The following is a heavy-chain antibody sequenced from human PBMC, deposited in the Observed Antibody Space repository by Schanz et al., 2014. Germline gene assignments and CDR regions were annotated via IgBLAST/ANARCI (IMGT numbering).Heavy chain of an antibody. Sequence: QVQLVQSGDEVKKPGASVKVSCKASGYTFVSYSMHWVRQAPGQGLEWMGIVNPSVRGTHFAREFQGRVTVTSDTSTSTVYMELSGLRSEDTAVYYCAGAFDSSGYYFDYWGQGTLXTVSS. CDR3: AGAFDSSGYYFDY. J-gene: IGHJ4*02. D-gene: IGHD3-22*01. V-gene: IGHV1-46*03. CDR2: VNPSVRGT. CDR1: GYTFVSYS.